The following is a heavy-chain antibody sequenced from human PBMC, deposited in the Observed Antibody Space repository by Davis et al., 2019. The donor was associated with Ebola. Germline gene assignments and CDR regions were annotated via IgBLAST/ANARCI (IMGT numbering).Heavy chain of an antibody. D-gene: IGHD3-3*01. J-gene: IGHJ4*02. CDR3: AIGSAIFGVVTNEN. CDR1: LSSFFRSY. CDR2: MNPNSGNT. Sequence: SVKVSCMSSLSSFFRSYLYWVRQATGQGLEWMGWMNPNSGNTGYAQKFQGRVTMTRNTSISTAYMELSSLRSEDTAVYYCAIGSAIFGVVTNENWGKGT. V-gene: IGHV1-8*01.